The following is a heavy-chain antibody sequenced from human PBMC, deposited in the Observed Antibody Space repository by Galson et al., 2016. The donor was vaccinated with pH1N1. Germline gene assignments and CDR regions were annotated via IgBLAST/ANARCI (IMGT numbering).Heavy chain of an antibody. V-gene: IGHV3-74*01. J-gene: IGHJ4*02. CDR1: GFPFSDYW. Sequence: SLRLSCAASGFPFSDYWMHWVRQAPGKGLVWVARIDNDRRGTSHPDPLGGRFAISRDNAENMLYLQMNSLRTDDTAVYYCARNWWGIDYWGQGALVTVSS. CDR2: IDNDRRGT. D-gene: IGHD2-15*01. CDR3: ARNWWGIDY.